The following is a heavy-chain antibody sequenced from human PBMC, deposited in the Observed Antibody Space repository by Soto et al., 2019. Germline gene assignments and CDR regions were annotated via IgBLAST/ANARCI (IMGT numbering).Heavy chain of an antibody. CDR2: INPNSGGT. D-gene: IGHD2-21*02. CDR1: GYTFTGYY. J-gene: IGHJ6*02. Sequence: EASVKVSFKASGYTFTGYYMHWVRQAPGQGLEWMGWINPNSGGTNYAQKFQGRVTMTRDTSISTAYMELSRLRSDDTAVYYCAREGGASVVVTAMSLYYYYYGMDVWGQGTTVTVSS. V-gene: IGHV1-2*02. CDR3: AREGGASVVVTAMSLYYYYYGMDV.